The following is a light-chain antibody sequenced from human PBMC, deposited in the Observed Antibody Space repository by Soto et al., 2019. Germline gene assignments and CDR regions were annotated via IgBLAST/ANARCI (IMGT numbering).Light chain of an antibody. CDR1: QSVGSN. Sequence: EIVMTQSPVTLSVSPGESATLSCRASQSVGSNLAWYQQRPGQAPRLLIYGASTRATGIPVRFGGSGSGTEFTLTISGLQSEDFGVYLCQQYNNRPPITFGQGTRLEIK. CDR2: GAS. CDR3: QQYNNRPPIT. V-gene: IGKV3D-15*01. J-gene: IGKJ5*01.